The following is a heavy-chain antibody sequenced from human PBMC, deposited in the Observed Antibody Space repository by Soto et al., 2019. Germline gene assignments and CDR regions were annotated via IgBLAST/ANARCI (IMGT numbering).Heavy chain of an antibody. CDR3: ARGPQSTGWRGKWFDP. CDR1: GYTFTNYG. Sequence: QVQLVQSGAEVKKPGASVKVSCKASGYTFTNYGISWVRQAPGQGLEWMGWIVTYNGNTKCAQKVQGRFTMTTDTSATTAYMELRDVRSDDTAVYYCARGPQSTGWRGKWFDPWGQGTLVTVSS. V-gene: IGHV1-18*01. D-gene: IGHD6-19*01. CDR2: IVTYNGNT. J-gene: IGHJ5*02.